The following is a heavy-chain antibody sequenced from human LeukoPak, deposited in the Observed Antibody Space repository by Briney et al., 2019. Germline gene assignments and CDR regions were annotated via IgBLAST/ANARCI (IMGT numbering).Heavy chain of an antibody. J-gene: IGHJ4*02. CDR3: AKNPISGYSYFDY. CDR2: ITVGGGST. CDR1: GLTFTSFA. D-gene: IGHD2-15*01. Sequence: GGSLRLSCAASGLTFTSFAMNWVRQAPGKGLEWVSTITVGGGSTHYADSVKGRFTISRDTSTLYLQMNSLRADDTAVYYCAKNPISGYSYFDYSGQGTLVTVSS. V-gene: IGHV3-23*01.